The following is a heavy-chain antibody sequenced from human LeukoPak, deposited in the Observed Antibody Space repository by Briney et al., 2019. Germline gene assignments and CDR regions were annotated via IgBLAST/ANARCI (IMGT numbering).Heavy chain of an antibody. CDR1: GYTFTSYG. D-gene: IGHD6-13*01. J-gene: IGHJ6*02. V-gene: IGHV1-18*01. CDR3: ARDLAAAGMYYYYYYGMDV. CDR2: ISAYNGNT. Sequence: ASVKVSCKASGYTFTSYGISWVRQAPGQGLEWMGWISAYNGNTNYAQKLQGRVTMTTDTSTSTAYMELRGLRSDDTAVYYCARDLAAAGMYYYYYYGMDVWGQGTTVTVSS.